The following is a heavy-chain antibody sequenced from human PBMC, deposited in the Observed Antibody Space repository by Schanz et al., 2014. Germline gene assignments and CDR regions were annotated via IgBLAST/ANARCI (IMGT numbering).Heavy chain of an antibody. CDR2: ISYDERSK. D-gene: IGHD4-4*01. Sequence: VHLMESGGGLVQPGGSLRLSCAGSGFTFSSYAMNWVRQAPGKGLEWVAVISYDERSKDYADSVKGRFTISRDNSKNTVFLQMNSLRGEDTAVYYCASADYTNYFDYWGQGTLVTVSS. CDR3: ASADYTNYFDY. J-gene: IGHJ4*02. V-gene: IGHV3-30*04. CDR1: GFTFSSYA.